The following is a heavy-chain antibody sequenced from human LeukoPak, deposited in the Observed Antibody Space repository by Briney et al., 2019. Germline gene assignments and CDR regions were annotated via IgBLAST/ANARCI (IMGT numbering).Heavy chain of an antibody. CDR3: ARASGWSWSQLNWFAP. CDR1: GYTFNVYY. V-gene: IGHV1-2*02. J-gene: IGHJ5*02. Sequence: ASVKVSCKASGYTFNVYYMHWVRQAPGQGLEWMGWLNPDSAGTNYAQRFQGRVTMTRDPSISTAYMEQSRLKSDDTAVYYCARASGWSWSQLNWFAPWGQGTLVTAPS. D-gene: IGHD6-13*01. CDR2: LNPDSAGT.